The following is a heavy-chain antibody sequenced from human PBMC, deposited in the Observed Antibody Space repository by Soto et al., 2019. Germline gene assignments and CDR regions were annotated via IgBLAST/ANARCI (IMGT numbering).Heavy chain of an antibody. CDR2: IYYSGTT. D-gene: IGHD3-10*01. J-gene: IGHJ4*02. CDR1: GGSFSSSSYY. CDR3: ARLVWFGEDYYFDY. Sequence: QLQLQESGPGLVKPSETLSLTCTVSGGSFSSSSYYWGWIRQPPGKGLEWIGTIYYSGTTYYNPSLKSRVTISVDTSKNQFSLKLISVTAADTAVYSCARLVWFGEDYYFDYWGQGTLVTVSS. V-gene: IGHV4-39*01.